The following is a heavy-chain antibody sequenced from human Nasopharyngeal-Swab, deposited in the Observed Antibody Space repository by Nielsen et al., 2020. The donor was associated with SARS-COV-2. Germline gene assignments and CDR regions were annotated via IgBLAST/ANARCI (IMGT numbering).Heavy chain of an antibody. D-gene: IGHD3-10*01. J-gene: IGHJ4*02. Sequence: WIRQPPGKGLEWIGSIYYSGSTYYNPSLKSRVTISVDTSKNQFSLKLSSVTAADTAVYHCASRRYYYGSGSYSLDYWGQGTLVTVSS. V-gene: IGHV4-39*07. CDR3: ASRRYYYGSGSYSLDY. CDR2: IYYSGST.